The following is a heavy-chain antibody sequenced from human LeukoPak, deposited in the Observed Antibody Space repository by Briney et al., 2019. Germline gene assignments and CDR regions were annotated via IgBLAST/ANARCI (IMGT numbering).Heavy chain of an antibody. CDR3: ARRPSSGWPFDY. D-gene: IGHD6-19*01. CDR1: GFTFSSYS. CDR2: ISSSSSYI. Sequence: GGSLRLSCAASGFTFSSYSMNWVRPAPGKGLEWVSSISSSSSYIYYADSVKGRFTISRDNAKNSLYLQMNSLRAEDTAVYYCARRPSSGWPFDYWGQGTLVTVSS. J-gene: IGHJ4*02. V-gene: IGHV3-21*01.